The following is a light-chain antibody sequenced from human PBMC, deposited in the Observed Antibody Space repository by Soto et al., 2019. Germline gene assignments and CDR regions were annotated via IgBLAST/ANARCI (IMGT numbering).Light chain of an antibody. CDR3: SSFTTNCFYV. CDR1: GSDIGAYNY. V-gene: IGLV2-14*01. Sequence: QSVLTQPASVSGSPGQSITISCTGTGSDIGAYNYVSWYQQHPGKAPKLIIHGVTHRPSGVSTRFSASKSAYTASLTISGLQSEDEADYYCSSFTTNCFYVFGPGTQLTVL. J-gene: IGLJ1*01. CDR2: GVT.